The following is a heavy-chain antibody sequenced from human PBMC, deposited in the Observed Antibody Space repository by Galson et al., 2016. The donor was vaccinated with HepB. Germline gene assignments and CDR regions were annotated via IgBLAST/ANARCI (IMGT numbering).Heavy chain of an antibody. D-gene: IGHD3-16*01. Sequence: ETLSLTCTVSGDSISNVGRHWGWFRQSPGMGLEYIGSIHSSGTSYYNPSLTSRVTVSADTSKNQFSLRLNSVTAADTAVYYCASVKGWGYDYWGQGTLVTVSA. J-gene: IGHJ4*02. CDR2: IHSSGTS. CDR1: GDSISNVGRH. CDR3: ASVKGWGYDY. V-gene: IGHV4-39*01.